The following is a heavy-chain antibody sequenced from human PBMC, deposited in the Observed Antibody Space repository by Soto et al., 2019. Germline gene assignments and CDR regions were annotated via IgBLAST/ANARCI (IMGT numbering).Heavy chain of an antibody. V-gene: IGHV1-69*01. CDR3: AIAHRGGFWRSDAFDI. Sequence: QVQLVQSGAEVKKPGASVKVSCKASGGTFSSYAISWVRQAPGQGLEWMGGIIPIFGTANYAQKFQGRVTITADESTSTAYRELSSLRSEDTAVYYCAIAHRGGFWRSDAFDIWGQGTMVTVSS. CDR1: GGTFSSYA. D-gene: IGHD3-3*01. J-gene: IGHJ3*02. CDR2: IIPIFGTA.